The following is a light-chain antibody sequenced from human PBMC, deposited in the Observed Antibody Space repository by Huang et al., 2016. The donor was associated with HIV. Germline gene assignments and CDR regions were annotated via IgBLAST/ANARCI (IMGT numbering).Light chain of an antibody. CDR3: QQYSYWPPT. Sequence: EIVMTQSPATLSVSPGERATLSCRGSQNLNRNLAWYRQKPGQAPRLLIYGASTRATGVPARFSGSGSGTEFTLTISGLQSEDFALYYCQQYSYWPPTFGQGTKVEIK. V-gene: IGKV3-15*01. CDR1: QNLNRN. CDR2: GAS. J-gene: IGKJ1*01.